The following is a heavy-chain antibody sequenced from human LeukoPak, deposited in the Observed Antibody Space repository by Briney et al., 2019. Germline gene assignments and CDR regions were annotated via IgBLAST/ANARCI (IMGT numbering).Heavy chain of an antibody. CDR3: TRDRVAPFDY. V-gene: IGHV3-74*01. J-gene: IGHJ4*02. Sequence: GGSLRLSCTASGFTFSSYWMHWVRQAPGKGLVWVSRIKNDGTSTDYADSVKGRFTISRDNAGNKLYLLMNSLRPEDTAMYYCTRDRVAPFDYWGPGTLVTVSS. D-gene: IGHD3-10*01. CDR1: GFTFSSYW. CDR2: IKNDGTST.